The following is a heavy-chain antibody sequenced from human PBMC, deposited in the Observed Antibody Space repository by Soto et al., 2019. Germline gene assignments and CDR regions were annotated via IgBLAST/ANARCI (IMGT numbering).Heavy chain of an antibody. V-gene: IGHV1-18*01. CDR2: ISAYNGNT. CDR1: GYTFTSYG. J-gene: IGHJ6*02. Sequence: QVQLVQSGAEVKKPGASVKVSCKASGYTFTSYGISWVRQAPGQGLEWMGWISAYNGNTNYAQKLQGRVTMTTDTSTSTAYMELRSLRSDDTAVYYWARDHCSGGSCYYYYYGMDVWGQGTTVTVSS. D-gene: IGHD2-15*01. CDR3: ARDHCSGGSCYYYYYGMDV.